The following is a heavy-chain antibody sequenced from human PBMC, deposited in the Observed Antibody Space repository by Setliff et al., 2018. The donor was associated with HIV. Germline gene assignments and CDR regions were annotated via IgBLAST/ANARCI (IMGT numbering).Heavy chain of an antibody. Sequence: GASVKVSCKAPGNSFNGDFLKWVRQAPGQGLEWMGNIKLSSGGTKFAQKFLGRVTMTRDTSTNTAFMELRRLNSDDTATYFCVTSPGSFTSVDETEAGDYWGQGTLVTVSS. CDR2: IKLSSGGT. CDR1: GNSFNGDF. J-gene: IGHJ4*02. D-gene: IGHD6-25*01. V-gene: IGHV1-2*02. CDR3: VTSPGSFTSVDETEAGDY.